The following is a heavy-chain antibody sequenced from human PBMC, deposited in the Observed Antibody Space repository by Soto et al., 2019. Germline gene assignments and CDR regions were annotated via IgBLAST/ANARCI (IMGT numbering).Heavy chain of an antibody. D-gene: IGHD2-15*01. Sequence: SETLSLTCTVYGGSISSSSYYWGWIRQPPGKGLEWIGSIYYSGSTYYNPSLKSRVTISVDTSKNQFSLKLSSVTAADTAVYYCARHTPAISISDHWGQGTLVTVSS. CDR1: GGSISSSSYY. V-gene: IGHV4-39*01. J-gene: IGHJ4*02. CDR3: ARHTPAISISDH. CDR2: IYYSGST.